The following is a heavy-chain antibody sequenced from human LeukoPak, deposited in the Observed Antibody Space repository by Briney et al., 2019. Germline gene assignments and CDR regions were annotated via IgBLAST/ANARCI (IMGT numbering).Heavy chain of an antibody. Sequence: GGSLRLSCAASGFSFSDSYMSWVRQAPGKGLEWISYISGSGHDTNYADSVKGRFTVSRDNAKTSLYLQMNSLRAEDTAVYYCAREREDYFDYWGQGTLVTVSS. V-gene: IGHV3-11*06. D-gene: IGHD1-26*01. CDR2: ISGSGHDT. CDR3: AREREDYFDY. J-gene: IGHJ4*02. CDR1: GFSFSDSY.